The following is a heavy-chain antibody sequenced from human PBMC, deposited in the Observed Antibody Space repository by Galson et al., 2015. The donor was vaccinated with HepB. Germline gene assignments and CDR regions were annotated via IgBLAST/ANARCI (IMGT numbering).Heavy chain of an antibody. Sequence: SVQVSCKASGYTFTGYYMHWVRQAPGQGLEWMGWINPNSGGTNYAQKFQGRVTMPRDTSISTAYMELSRLRSDDTAVYYCARDTVAEWIDMDAFDIWGQGTMVTVSS. CDR2: INPNSGGT. J-gene: IGHJ3*02. CDR3: ARDTVAEWIDMDAFDI. V-gene: IGHV1-2*02. D-gene: IGHD5-12*01. CDR1: GYTFTGYY.